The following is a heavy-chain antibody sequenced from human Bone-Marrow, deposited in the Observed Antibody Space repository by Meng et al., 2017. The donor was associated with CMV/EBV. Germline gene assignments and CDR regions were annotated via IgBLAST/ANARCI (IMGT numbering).Heavy chain of an antibody. D-gene: IGHD3-22*01. V-gene: IGHV3-23*01. CDR3: AKDEIPYYHDVGGVY. J-gene: IGHJ4*02. CDR1: GFTFGIYA. CDR2: ICGSGGST. Sequence: GGSLRLSCAASGFTFGIYAMSWVRQAPGKGLEWVSAICGSGGSTHYADSVKGRFIISRDNSKNTLYVQMNSLRAEATAVYYCAKDEIPYYHDVGGVYWAQGPLVTFSS.